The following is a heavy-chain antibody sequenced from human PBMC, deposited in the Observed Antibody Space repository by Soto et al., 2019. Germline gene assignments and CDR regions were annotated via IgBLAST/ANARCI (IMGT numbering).Heavy chain of an antibody. V-gene: IGHV1-8*01. CDR1: GYTFTSYD. CDR3: ALGRTIFGVESDWFDP. CDR2: MNPNSGNT. Sequence: EASVKVSCKASGYTFTSYDINWVRQATGQGLEWKGWMNPNSGNTGYAQKFQGRVTMTRNTSISTAYMELSSLRSKDTAVYYCALGRTIFGVESDWFDPWGQGTLVTVSS. D-gene: IGHD3-3*01. J-gene: IGHJ5*02.